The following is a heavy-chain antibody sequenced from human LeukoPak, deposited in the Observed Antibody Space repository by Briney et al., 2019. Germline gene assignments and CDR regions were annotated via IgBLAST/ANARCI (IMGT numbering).Heavy chain of an antibody. CDR3: AKEYSSGWPVGY. CDR1: GFIFSNYG. Sequence: PGGSLRLSCVASGFIFSNYGMNWVSQAPGKGLEWVSGITGHGENTYYADSVKGRFTISRDNSKNTLYLQMNSLRAEDTAVYYCAKEYSSGWPVGYWGQGTLVTVSS. V-gene: IGHV3-23*01. CDR2: ITGHGENT. D-gene: IGHD6-19*01. J-gene: IGHJ4*02.